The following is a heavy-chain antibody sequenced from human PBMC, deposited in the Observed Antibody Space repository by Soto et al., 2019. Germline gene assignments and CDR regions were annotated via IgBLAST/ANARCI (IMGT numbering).Heavy chain of an antibody. J-gene: IGHJ5*02. Sequence: QVQLVQSGAEVKKPGASVKVSCKASGYTFTSYDINWVRQATGQGLEWMGWMNPNSGNTGYAQKFQGRGTMTRNTSISTAYMELSSLRSEDTAVYYCARAPFYYDILTGYQSNWFDPCGQGTLVTVSS. CDR1: GYTFTSYD. D-gene: IGHD3-9*01. V-gene: IGHV1-8*01. CDR3: ARAPFYYDILTGYQSNWFDP. CDR2: MNPNSGNT.